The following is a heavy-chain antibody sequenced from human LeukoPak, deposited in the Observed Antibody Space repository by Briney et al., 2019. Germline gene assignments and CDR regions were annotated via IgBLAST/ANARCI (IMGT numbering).Heavy chain of an antibody. J-gene: IGHJ4*02. D-gene: IGHD3-10*01. CDR1: GFTFSSYS. V-gene: IGHV3-21*01. Sequence: GRSLRLSCAASGFTFSSYSMNWVRQAPGKGLEWVSSISSSSSYIYYADSVKGRFTISRDNAKNSLYLQMNSLRAEDTAVYYCASSLTYYYGSGSYSDYWGQGTLVTVSS. CDR2: ISSSSSYI. CDR3: ASSLTYYYGSGSYSDY.